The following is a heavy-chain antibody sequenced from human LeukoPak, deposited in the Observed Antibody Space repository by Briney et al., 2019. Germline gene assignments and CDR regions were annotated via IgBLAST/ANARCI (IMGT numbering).Heavy chain of an antibody. V-gene: IGHV3-21*04. CDR1: GFTFSRYS. CDR2: ISSSSSYI. J-gene: IGHJ4*02. Sequence: GSLRLSCAASGFTFSRYSMNWVRQAPGKGLEWVSSISSSSSYIYYADSVKGRFTISRDNARNSMYLQMNSLRDEDTAIYYCAKEYTGTFSPFPSYFDNWGQGTLVTVSS. D-gene: IGHD1-26*01. CDR3: AKEYTGTFSPFPSYFDN.